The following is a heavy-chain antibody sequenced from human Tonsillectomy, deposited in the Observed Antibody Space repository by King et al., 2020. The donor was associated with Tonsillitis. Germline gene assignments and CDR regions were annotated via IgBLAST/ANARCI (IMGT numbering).Heavy chain of an antibody. Sequence: TLKESGPVLVKPTETLTLTCTVSGFSLSSARMGVSWIRQPPGKALEWLAHIFSNDEKSYNPSLKSRLTVSKDTSKSQVVLTMTNMDPVDTGTYYCARIRGGGGYLNWFDPWGQGTLVTVSS. CDR2: IFSNDEK. V-gene: IGHV2-26*01. J-gene: IGHJ5*02. CDR3: ARIRGGGGYLNWFDP. CDR1: GFSLSSARMG. D-gene: IGHD1-1*01.